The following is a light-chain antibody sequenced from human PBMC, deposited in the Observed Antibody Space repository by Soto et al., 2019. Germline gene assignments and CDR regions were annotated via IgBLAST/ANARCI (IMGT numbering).Light chain of an antibody. CDR2: DVS. V-gene: IGKV1-5*01. Sequence: DIQMTQSPSTLSASVGDRVTITCRASQSISNWLAWYQQKPGKAPTLLIYDVSRLESGVPSRFSGSGSGTEFTLTINSLQPDYFATYYCQQYDSYSTFGQGTKVDNK. CDR3: QQYDSYST. J-gene: IGKJ2*01. CDR1: QSISNW.